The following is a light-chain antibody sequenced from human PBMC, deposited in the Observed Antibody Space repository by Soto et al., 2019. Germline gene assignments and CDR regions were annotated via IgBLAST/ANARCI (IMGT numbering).Light chain of an antibody. CDR3: ATWDNSLSAVV. J-gene: IGLJ2*01. V-gene: IGLV1-51*01. Sequence: QSVLTQPPSVSAAPGQTVTISCSGSSSNIGNNYISWYQQVPGTAPKLLIFDINERPSGVPDRFSGSKSGTSATLGITGLQTGDEADYYCATWDNSLSAVVFGGGTKLTVL. CDR2: DIN. CDR1: SSNIGNNY.